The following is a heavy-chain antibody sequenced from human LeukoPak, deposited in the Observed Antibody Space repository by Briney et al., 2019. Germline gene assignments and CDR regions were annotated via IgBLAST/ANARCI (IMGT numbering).Heavy chain of an antibody. CDR1: GYTFAGYY. V-gene: IGHV1-2*02. J-gene: IGHJ6*02. D-gene: IGHD3-10*01. CDR2: INPNSGGT. CDR3: ATVGSWSPVYGMDV. Sequence: ATVKVSCKASGYTFAGYYMHWVRQAPGQGLEWMGWINPNSGGTNYAQKFHGSATMTSNATIRADMMKLSMMTYDDAVLYYGATVGSWSPVYGMDVWGQGTTVTVSS.